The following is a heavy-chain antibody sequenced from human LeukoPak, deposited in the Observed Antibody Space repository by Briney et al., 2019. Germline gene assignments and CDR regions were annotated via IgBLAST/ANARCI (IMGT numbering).Heavy chain of an antibody. CDR2: IYYSGST. D-gene: IGHD3-10*01. V-gene: IGHV4-59*01. CDR3: ATADKYYGSGY. Sequence: SETLSLTCTVSGGSISSYYWSWIRQPPGKGLEWIGYIYYSGSTNYNPSLKSRVTISVDTSKNQFSLKLSSVTAADTAVYYCATADKYYGSGYWGQGTLVTVSS. J-gene: IGHJ4*02. CDR1: GGSISSYY.